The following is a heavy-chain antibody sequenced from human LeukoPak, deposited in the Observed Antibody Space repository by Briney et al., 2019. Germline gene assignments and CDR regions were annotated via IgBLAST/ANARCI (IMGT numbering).Heavy chain of an antibody. CDR2: IKQDGSEK. J-gene: IGHJ3*02. D-gene: IGHD3-22*01. V-gene: IGHV3-7*01. CDR1: GFTFSSYW. CDR3: ARTPVNYYDSSSYYYNAFDI. Sequence: PGGSLRLSCAASGFTFSSYWMSWVRQAPGKGLEWVANIKQDGSEKYYVDSVKGRFTISRDNAKNSLYLQMNSLRAEDTAVYYCARTPVNYYDSSSYYYNAFDIWGQETMVTVSS.